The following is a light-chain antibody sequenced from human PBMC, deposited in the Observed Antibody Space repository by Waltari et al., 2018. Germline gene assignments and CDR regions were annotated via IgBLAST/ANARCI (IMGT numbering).Light chain of an antibody. CDR2: LGS. CDR3: MQAVQAPFT. Sequence: DIVMTQSPLYLPVTPGEPASISCRSNQRLLHTTGYDFLYWYLQRPGQSPQLVIYLGSNRASGVPDRFSGSGSGTDFTLKISRVEAEDVAVYYCMQAVQAPFTFGPGTRLDMK. J-gene: IGKJ3*01. V-gene: IGKV2-28*01. CDR1: QRLLHTTGYDF.